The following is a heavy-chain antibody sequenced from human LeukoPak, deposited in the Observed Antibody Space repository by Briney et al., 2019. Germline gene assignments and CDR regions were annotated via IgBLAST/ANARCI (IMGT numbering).Heavy chain of an antibody. CDR2: ISYDGRNK. D-gene: IGHD1-14*01. CDR1: GFTFSSCA. CDR3: ATVAGGSYYFDY. J-gene: IGHJ4*02. Sequence: GGSLRLSCAASGFTFSSCAMHWVRQAPGEGLQWVATISYDGRNKYYADSVKGRFTISRDNSKNTLYLQMNSLRAEDTAVYYCATVAGGSYYFDYWGQGTLVTVSS. V-gene: IGHV3-30*04.